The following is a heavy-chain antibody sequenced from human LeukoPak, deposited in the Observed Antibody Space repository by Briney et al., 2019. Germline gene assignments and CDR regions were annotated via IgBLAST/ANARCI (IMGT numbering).Heavy chain of an antibody. V-gene: IGHV3-7*01. CDR1: GFTFSSYW. CDR3: ARGRGGYSSSWLDY. Sequence: GGSLRLSCAASGFTFSSYWMSWVRQAPGKGLEWVANIKQDGSEKYYVDSVKGRFTISRDNAKNSLYLQMNSLRAEDTAVYYCARGRGGYSSSWLDYWGQGTLVTASS. J-gene: IGHJ4*02. CDR2: IKQDGSEK. D-gene: IGHD6-13*01.